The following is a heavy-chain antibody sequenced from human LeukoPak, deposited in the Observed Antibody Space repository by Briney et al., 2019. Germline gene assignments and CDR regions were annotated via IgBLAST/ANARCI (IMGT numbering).Heavy chain of an antibody. CDR1: GYTFTNYD. D-gene: IGHD2-21*02. CDR2: MNPNSGNT. CDR3: ARGFRGIRHCGVDCYSGPFFDY. V-gene: IGHV1-8*03. Sequence: VASVTVSFVASGYTFTNYDINWVRQATGQGVEWMGWMNPNSGNTGYAQKFQGRVTITRNTSISTAYMELSSLRSEDTAVYYCARGFRGIRHCGVDCYSGPFFDYWGQGTLVTVSS. J-gene: IGHJ4*02.